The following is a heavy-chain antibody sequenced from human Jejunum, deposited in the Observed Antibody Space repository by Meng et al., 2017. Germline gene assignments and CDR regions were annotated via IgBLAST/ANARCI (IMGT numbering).Heavy chain of an antibody. J-gene: IGHJ4*02. D-gene: IGHD6-13*01. Sequence: QVQLVQSGAEVKKPGAPVKVSCEASGYTFTTLDINWVRQAAGQGLEWMGWMNPNSGITGYALKFRGRVTMTRDTSINTAYMELSSLTSEDTAIYYCARGVAAGFDYWGQGTLVTVSS. CDR2: MNPNSGIT. CDR3: ARGVAAGFDY. CDR1: GYTFTTLD. V-gene: IGHV1-8*01.